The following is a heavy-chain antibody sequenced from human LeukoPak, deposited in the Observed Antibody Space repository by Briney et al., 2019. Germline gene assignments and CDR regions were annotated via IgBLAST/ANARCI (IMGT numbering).Heavy chain of an antibody. CDR3: ATAHPGEGATFDY. Sequence: GGSLRLSCAASGFTFSSYSMNWVRQAPGKGLEWVSYISSSSSTIYYADSVKGRFTISRDNAKNSLYLQMNSLRAEDTAVYYCATAHPGEGATFDYWGQGTLVTVSS. CDR2: ISSSSSTI. CDR1: GFTFSSYS. J-gene: IGHJ4*02. D-gene: IGHD1-26*01. V-gene: IGHV3-48*01.